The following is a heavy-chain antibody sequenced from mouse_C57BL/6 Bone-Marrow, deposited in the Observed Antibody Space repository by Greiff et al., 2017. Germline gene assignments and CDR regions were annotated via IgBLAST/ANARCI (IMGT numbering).Heavy chain of an antibody. D-gene: IGHD1-1*01. CDR1: GYTFTSYG. CDR2: IYPRSGNT. Sequence: QVQLQQSGAELARPGASVKLSCKASGYTFTSYGISWVKQRTGQGLEWIGEIYPRSGNTYYNEKFKGKATLTADKSSSTAYMELRSLTSEDSAVYFWARDHYGSSHWYFDVWGTGTTVTVSS. J-gene: IGHJ1*03. V-gene: IGHV1-81*01. CDR3: ARDHYGSSHWYFDV.